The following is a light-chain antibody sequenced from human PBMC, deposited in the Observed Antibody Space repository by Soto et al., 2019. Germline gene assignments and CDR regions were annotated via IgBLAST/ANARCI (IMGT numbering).Light chain of an antibody. CDR2: GTS. Sequence: DIQMTPSPSSLSASVGDRVTITCQASQDISNYLNCYQQKPGKAPNLLIYGTSTLQSGVPSGFSGSGSGTDFTLTISNLQPEDLATYYCQQSFRTPHTFGPGTKVDIK. J-gene: IGKJ3*01. CDR1: QDISNY. V-gene: IGKV1-39*01. CDR3: QQSFRTPHT.